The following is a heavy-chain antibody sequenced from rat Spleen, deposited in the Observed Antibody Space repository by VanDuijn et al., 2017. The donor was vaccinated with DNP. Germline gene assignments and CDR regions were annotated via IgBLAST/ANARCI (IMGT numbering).Heavy chain of an antibody. Sequence: QVQVQQSGAELAKPGSSVKISCKTSGYIFTNNYIGWMKQTTGQGLEFIGYIHTGSGGTNYNEKFRDKATLTVDRSSSTAFMYLSGLTPDDSAVFYCARGGDGVWLAYWGQGTLVTVSS. D-gene: IGHD1-1*01. J-gene: IGHJ3*01. CDR2: IHTGSGGT. CDR1: GYIFTNNY. V-gene: IGHV1-43*01. CDR3: ARGGDGVWLAY.